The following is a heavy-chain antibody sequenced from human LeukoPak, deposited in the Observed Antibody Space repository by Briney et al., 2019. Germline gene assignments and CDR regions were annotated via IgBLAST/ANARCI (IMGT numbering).Heavy chain of an antibody. CDR1: GGSISSSY. CDR2: IYYSGST. Sequence: KSSETLSLTCTVSGGSISSSYWSWIRQAPGKGLEWIGYIYYSGSTGYNPSLKSRVTISVDTSKNQFSLELTSVTAADTAVYYCARHASGYDSSGYYYFDYWGQGTLVTVPS. D-gene: IGHD3-22*01. V-gene: IGHV4-59*08. CDR3: ARHASGYDSSGYYYFDY. J-gene: IGHJ4*02.